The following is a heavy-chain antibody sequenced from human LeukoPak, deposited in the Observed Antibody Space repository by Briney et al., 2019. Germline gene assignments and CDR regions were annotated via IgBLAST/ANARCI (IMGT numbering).Heavy chain of an antibody. CDR1: GFTFSGSA. CDR3: TTEVVITAGLFDY. J-gene: IGHJ4*02. CDR2: IRSKANSYAT. V-gene: IGHV3-73*01. D-gene: IGHD3-22*01. Sequence: GGSLRLSCAASGFTFSGSAMHWVRQASGKGLEWVGRIRSKANSYATAYAASVKGRFTISRDDSKNTAYLQMNSLKTEDTAVYYCTTEVVITAGLFDYWGQGTLVTVSS.